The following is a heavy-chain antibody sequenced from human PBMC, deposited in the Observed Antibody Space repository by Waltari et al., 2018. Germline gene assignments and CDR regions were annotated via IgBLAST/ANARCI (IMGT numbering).Heavy chain of an antibody. CDR3: ATVTVVGGALGYFDY. Sequence: QVPLVQSGAEVKQPGASVQVSFQVCGYTLTELSMHWVRQAPGKGLDWMGGFDPKEGETIYAQKCQGRFTRTEDTSTDTAYMEPSSLRSEDTAVYYSATVTVVGGALGYFDYWGQGTLVTVSS. CDR2: FDPKEGET. V-gene: IGHV1-24*01. CDR1: GYTLTELS. J-gene: IGHJ4*02. D-gene: IGHD3-16*01.